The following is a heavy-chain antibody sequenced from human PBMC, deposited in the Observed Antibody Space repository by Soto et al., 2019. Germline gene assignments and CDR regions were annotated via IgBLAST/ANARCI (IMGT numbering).Heavy chain of an antibody. CDR1: GASMNNYY. CDR2: IYYSGST. D-gene: IGHD4-17*01. Sequence: ASETLSLTCTVSGASMNNYYWTWIRQPPGKGLEWIGYIYYSGSTNYNPSLKSRVTISVDTSKNQFSLKLSSVTAADTAMYYCARGPYGDYGYGFDYWGQGTLVTVSS. J-gene: IGHJ4*02. V-gene: IGHV4-59*01. CDR3: ARGPYGDYGYGFDY.